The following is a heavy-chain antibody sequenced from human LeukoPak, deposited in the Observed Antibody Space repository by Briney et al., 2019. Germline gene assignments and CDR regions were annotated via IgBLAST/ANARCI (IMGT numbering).Heavy chain of an antibody. CDR3: AREDYDFWSGYYTVYYYYYYMDV. CDR1: GFTFSSYS. J-gene: IGHJ6*03. V-gene: IGHV3-21*01. Sequence: PGGSLRLSCAASGFTFSSYSMNWVRQAPGKGLEWVSSISSSSSYIYYADSVKGRFTISRDNAKKSLYLQMNSLRAEDTAVYYCAREDYDFWSGYYTVYYYYYYMDVWGKGTTVTVSS. CDR2: ISSSSSYI. D-gene: IGHD3-3*01.